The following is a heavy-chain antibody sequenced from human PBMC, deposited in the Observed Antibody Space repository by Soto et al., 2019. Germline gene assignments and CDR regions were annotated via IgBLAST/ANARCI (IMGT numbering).Heavy chain of an antibody. CDR3: ARVRDYYDSSGYYSGPEDAFDI. CDR1: GDSVSSNSAA. V-gene: IGHV6-1*01. CDR2: TYYRSKWYN. J-gene: IGHJ3*02. D-gene: IGHD3-22*01. Sequence: SQTLSLTCAISGDSVSSNSAAWNWIRQSPSRGLEWLGRTYYRSKWYNDYAVSVKSRITINPDTSKNQFSLQLNSVTPEDTAVYYCARVRDYYDSSGYYSGPEDAFDIWGQGTMVTVS.